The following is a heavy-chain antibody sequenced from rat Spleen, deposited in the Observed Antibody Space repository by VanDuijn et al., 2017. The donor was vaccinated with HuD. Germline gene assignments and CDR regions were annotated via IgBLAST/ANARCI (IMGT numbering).Heavy chain of an antibody. CDR2: IIYDGSRT. J-gene: IGHJ2*01. Sequence: EVQLVESGGGLVQPGRSLKLSCAASGFTFSDYNMAWVRQAPKKGLEWVTTIIYDGSRTYYRDSVKGRFTISRDNAKSTLYLQMDSLRSEDTATYYCATQGSKLPVSRNPFDYWGQGVMVTVSS. CDR3: ATQGSKLPVSRNPFDY. CDR1: GFTFSDYN. D-gene: IGHD1-4*01. V-gene: IGHV5S10*01.